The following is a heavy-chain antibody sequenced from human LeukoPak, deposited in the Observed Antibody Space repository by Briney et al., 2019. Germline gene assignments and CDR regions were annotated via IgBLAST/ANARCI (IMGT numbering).Heavy chain of an antibody. Sequence: NASETLSLTCTVSGYSISSGYYWGWIPQPPGKGLGWIGSINHSGSTYYILSLKTRVTISVDTSKNQFSLKLSSVTAADTAVYYCAREGITMIKAPVAFDIWGQGTMVTVSS. V-gene: IGHV4-38-2*02. J-gene: IGHJ3*02. D-gene: IGHD3-22*01. CDR3: AREGITMIKAPVAFDI. CDR1: GYSISSGYY. CDR2: INHSGST.